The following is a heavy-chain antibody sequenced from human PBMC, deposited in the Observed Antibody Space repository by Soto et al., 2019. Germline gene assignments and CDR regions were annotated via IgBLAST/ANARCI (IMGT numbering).Heavy chain of an antibody. J-gene: IGHJ4*02. Sequence: GGSLRLSCAASGFTFTRYSMNWVRQAPGKGLECVSSIGSTTNYIYYGDSMKGRFTISRDNAKNSLYLEMNSLRAEDTAVYYCARESEDLTSNFDYWGQGTLVTVS. CDR3: ARESEDLTSNFDY. V-gene: IGHV3-21*06. CDR2: IGSTTNYI. CDR1: GFTFTRYS.